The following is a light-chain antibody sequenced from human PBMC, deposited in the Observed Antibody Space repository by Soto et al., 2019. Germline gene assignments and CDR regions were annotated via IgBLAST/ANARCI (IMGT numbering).Light chain of an antibody. CDR3: CSYAGSSTFVV. V-gene: IGLV2-23*02. CDR2: EVS. J-gene: IGLJ2*01. CDR1: SSDVGSYNL. Sequence: QSVLTQPASVSGSPGQSTTISCTGTSSDVGSYNLVSWYQQHPGKAPKLMIYEVSKRPSGVSNRFSGSKSGNTASLTISGLQAEDEADYYCCSYAGSSTFVVFGGGTKVTVL.